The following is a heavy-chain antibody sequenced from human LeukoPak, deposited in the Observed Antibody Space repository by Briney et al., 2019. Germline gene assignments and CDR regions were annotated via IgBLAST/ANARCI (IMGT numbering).Heavy chain of an antibody. V-gene: IGHV4-59*01. Sequence: KPWETLSLTCTVSGGSISSYYWSWIRQPPGKGLEWVGYIYYSGSTNYNPSLKSRVTISVDTSKNQFSLKLSSVTAADTAVYYCARAIVGTVTTTFDYWGQGTLVTVSS. CDR3: ARAIVGTVTTTFDY. J-gene: IGHJ4*02. CDR2: IYYSGST. D-gene: IGHD4-11*01. CDR1: GGSISSYY.